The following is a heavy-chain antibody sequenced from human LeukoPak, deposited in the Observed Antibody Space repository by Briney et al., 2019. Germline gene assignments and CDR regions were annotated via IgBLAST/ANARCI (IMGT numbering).Heavy chain of an antibody. CDR3: ARAGSGSSFGFDY. J-gene: IGHJ4*02. CDR1: GFTFSSYG. V-gene: IGHV3-33*01. Sequence: PGGSLRLSCAASGFTFSSYGMHWVRQAPGKGLEWVAVIWYDGSNKYYADSVKGRFTISRDNSKSTLYLQMNSLRAEDTAVYYCARAGSGSSFGFDYWGQGTLVTVSS. D-gene: IGHD6-6*01. CDR2: IWYDGSNK.